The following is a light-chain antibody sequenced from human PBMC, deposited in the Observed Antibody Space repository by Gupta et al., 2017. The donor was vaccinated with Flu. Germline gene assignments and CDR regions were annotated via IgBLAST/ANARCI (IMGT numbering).Light chain of an antibody. V-gene: IGKV1-12*01. CDR1: QQISTW. CDR2: AAS. J-gene: IGKJ4*01. CDR3: EQVNSLPLT. Sequence: PSSSSATVADPVSIASRAIQQISTWLVWSQHTARRAPDLLIYAASRLRRGVPSRLSGSGSGTXFTLTIXSLQPENFATYYCEQVNSLPLTFGXGTKVEI.